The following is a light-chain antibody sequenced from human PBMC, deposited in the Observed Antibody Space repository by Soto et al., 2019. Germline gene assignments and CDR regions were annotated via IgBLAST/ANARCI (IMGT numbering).Light chain of an antibody. CDR1: QSLLHSNGYNY. CDR2: LGS. V-gene: IGKV2-28*01. Sequence: DIVMTQSPLSLPVTPGEPASISCRSSQSLLHSNGYNYLDWYLQKPGQSPQLLIYLGSNRASGVPDRFSGSGSGTDFTLKNSRVEAEDVGVYYCMQALQTPPGFGGGTKVEIK. CDR3: MQALQTPPG. J-gene: IGKJ4*01.